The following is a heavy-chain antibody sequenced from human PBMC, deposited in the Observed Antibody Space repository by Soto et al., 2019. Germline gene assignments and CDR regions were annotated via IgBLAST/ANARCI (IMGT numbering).Heavy chain of an antibody. CDR3: AKRLLALAGGWYLDS. CDR1: GFTFADYP. J-gene: IGHJ4*02. Sequence: EVDLFQSGGGWGQPGGSLTLSCLASGFTFADYPMNWVRQVPGRGLGWISRITASGGTTYYTDSVRGRFTISRDNSKNTLFLHMNSLRADDTAIYYCAKRLLALAGGWYLDSWGQGTLVTVSS. D-gene: IGHD6-19*01. V-gene: IGHV3-23*01. CDR2: ITASGGTT.